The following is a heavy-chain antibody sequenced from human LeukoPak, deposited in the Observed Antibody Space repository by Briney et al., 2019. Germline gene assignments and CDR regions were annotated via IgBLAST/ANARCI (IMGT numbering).Heavy chain of an antibody. V-gene: IGHV1-2*02. D-gene: IGHD5-24*01. CDR3: ARQRDGFSGNAFDI. Sequence: ASVKVSCKASGYTFTGYYMHWVRQAPGQGLEWMGWINPNSGGTNYAQKFQGRVTMTRDTSISTAYMELSRLRSDDTAVYYCARQRDGFSGNAFDIWGQGTMVTVSS. CDR2: INPNSGGT. J-gene: IGHJ3*02. CDR1: GYTFTGYY.